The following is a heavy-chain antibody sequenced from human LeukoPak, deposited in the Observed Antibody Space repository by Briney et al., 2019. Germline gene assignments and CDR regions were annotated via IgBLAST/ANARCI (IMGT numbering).Heavy chain of an antibody. J-gene: IGHJ4*02. Sequence: PSETLSLTCTVSGYSISSGYYWGWIRQPPGKGLEWIGEINHSGSTNYNPSLKSRVTISVDTSKNQFSLKLSSVTAADTAVYYCARHLKHSYYFDYWGQGTLVTVSS. CDR1: GYSISSGYY. V-gene: IGHV4-38-2*02. D-gene: IGHD3-3*02. CDR2: INHSGST. CDR3: ARHLKHSYYFDY.